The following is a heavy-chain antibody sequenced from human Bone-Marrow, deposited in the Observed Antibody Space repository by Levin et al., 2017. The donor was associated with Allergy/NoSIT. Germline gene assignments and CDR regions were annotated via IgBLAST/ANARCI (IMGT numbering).Heavy chain of an antibody. CDR1: GFTFSSYA. CDR2: ISYDGSNK. V-gene: IGHV3-30-3*01. CDR3: ARGGPWGDILTGLRLPL. D-gene: IGHD3-9*01. Sequence: PGGSLRLSCAASGFTFSSYAMHWVRQAPGKGLEWVAVISYDGSNKYYADSVKGRFTISRDNSKNTLYLQMNSLRAEDTAVYYCARGGPWGDILTGLRLPLWGQGTMVTVSS. J-gene: IGHJ3*01.